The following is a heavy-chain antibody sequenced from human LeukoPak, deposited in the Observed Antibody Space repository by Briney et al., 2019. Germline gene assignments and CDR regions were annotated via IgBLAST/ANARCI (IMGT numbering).Heavy chain of an antibody. Sequence: ASVKVSCKASGYDFTSVGITWVRRAPGQGLEWMGWISPYNGNTRYAQKFQGRVAMTTDTSTTTAYMELRGLRFNDTAVYYCARAGPGSGWYFDYWGQGTLVSVSS. CDR3: ARAGPGSGWYFDY. J-gene: IGHJ4*02. CDR1: GYDFTSVG. D-gene: IGHD6-19*01. CDR2: ISPYNGNT. V-gene: IGHV1-18*01.